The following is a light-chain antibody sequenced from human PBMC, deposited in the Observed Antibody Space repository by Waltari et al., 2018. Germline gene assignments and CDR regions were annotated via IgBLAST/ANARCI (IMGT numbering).Light chain of an antibody. J-gene: IGKJ2*01. V-gene: IGKV3D-15*01. CDR1: ENVGTD. Sequence: EIVMTQSPVTVSVSPGEAITLSCTASENVGTDVDWYRHQPRQPPRLLMYFANSRATGVPARISGSGSGTDFTLSISSLESEDFAFYYCQQSRRWPQRTFGQGTKLEI. CDR2: FAN. CDR3: QQSRRWPQRT.